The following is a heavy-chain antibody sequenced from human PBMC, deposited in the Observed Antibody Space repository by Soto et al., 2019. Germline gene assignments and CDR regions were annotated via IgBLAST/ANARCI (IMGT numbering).Heavy chain of an antibody. D-gene: IGHD2-2*01. V-gene: IGHV3-48*02. J-gene: IGHJ4*02. Sequence: GGSLRLSCAASKSIFTGYGMHWVRQTPGKGLEWVSYISGGSGTIYYADSVKGRFTISRDNAKNSLYLQMDSLRDEDTAVYYCARDAAGYAPLYWGQGTLVTVSS. CDR1: KSIFTGYG. CDR3: ARDAAGYAPLY. CDR2: ISGGSGTI.